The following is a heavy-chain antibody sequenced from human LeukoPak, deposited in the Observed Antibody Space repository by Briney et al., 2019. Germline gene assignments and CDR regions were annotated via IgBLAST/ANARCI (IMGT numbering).Heavy chain of an antibody. V-gene: IGHV1-2*02. CDR3: ARDRHIVVVPAAIDGDY. CDR2: INPNSGGT. Sequence: ASVKVSCKPSGYTFTGYYMHWVRQAPAQGLEWMGWINPNSGGTNYAQKSQGRVTMTRDTSISTAYMELSRLRSDDTAVYYCARDRHIVVVPAAIDGDYWGQGTLVTVSS. CDR1: GYTFTGYY. D-gene: IGHD2-2*01. J-gene: IGHJ4*02.